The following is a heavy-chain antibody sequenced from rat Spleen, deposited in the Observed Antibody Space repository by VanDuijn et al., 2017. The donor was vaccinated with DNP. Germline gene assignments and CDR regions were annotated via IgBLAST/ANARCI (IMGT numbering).Heavy chain of an antibody. CDR2: ISPSGDNT. CDR1: GFTFSSYG. V-gene: IGHV5-19*01. CDR3: ATYGGPAPY. Sequence: EVQLVESGGGLVQPGRSLKLSCAASGFTFSSYGMHWIRQAPTKGLEWVASISPSGDNTYYRDSVKGRFTISRDNAKSTLYLQMDSLRSEDTATYYCATYGGPAPYRGQGVMVTVSS. D-gene: IGHD1-11*01. J-gene: IGHJ2*01.